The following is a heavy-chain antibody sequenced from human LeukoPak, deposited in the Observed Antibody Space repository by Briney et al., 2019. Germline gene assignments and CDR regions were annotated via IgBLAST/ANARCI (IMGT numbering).Heavy chain of an antibody. CDR2: FWYDGNHE. D-gene: IGHD3-3*01. CDR1: GFILSADG. V-gene: IGHV3-33*03. CDR3: ATDRGWRTSGYYLYYFES. Sequence: GSSLRLSCAASGFILSADGMHWVRQAPGRGLEWVAVFWYDGNHEYYTDSVKGRFTISRDNTKSSLYLQMSSLRAEDTAVYYCATDRGWRTSGYYLYYFESWGQGTLVTVSS. J-gene: IGHJ4*02.